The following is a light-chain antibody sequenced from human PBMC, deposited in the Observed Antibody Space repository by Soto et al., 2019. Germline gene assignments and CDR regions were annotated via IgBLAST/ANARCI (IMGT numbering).Light chain of an antibody. CDR1: QNIKNY. Sequence: DVQMTQSPSSLSASVGDRVTITCRASQNIKNYLSWYQQRPGKAPRVVIFAATLLQSGVPSTFSGSGSGTEFTLTLSSLHPDDFATYYCLQSHSTPLTFGQGTRL. J-gene: IGKJ5*01. CDR2: AAT. CDR3: LQSHSTPLT. V-gene: IGKV1-39*01.